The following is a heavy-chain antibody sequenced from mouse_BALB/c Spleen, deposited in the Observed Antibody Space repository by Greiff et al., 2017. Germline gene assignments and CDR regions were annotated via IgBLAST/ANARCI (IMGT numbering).Heavy chain of an antibody. J-gene: IGHJ4*01. CDR3: ARCRKGIPMDD. V-gene: IGHV3-8*02. CDR1: GDSITSGY. Sequence: EVKVEESGPSLVKPSQTLSLTCSVTGDSITSGYWNWIRKFPGNKLEYMGYISYSGSTYYNPSLKSRISITRDTSKNQYYLQLNSVTTEDTATYYCARCRKGIPMDDWGQGTSVTVSS. CDR2: ISYSGST.